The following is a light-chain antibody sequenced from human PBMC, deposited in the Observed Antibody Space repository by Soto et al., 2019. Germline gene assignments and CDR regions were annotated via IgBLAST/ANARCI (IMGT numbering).Light chain of an antibody. J-gene: IGKJ3*01. Sequence: DFPMTQSPPSLSASVGDRVTITCRASQGFSNYLAWYQQKPGKVPKLLISAASTLQSGVPSRFSGSGSGTDFTLTISSLQPEDVATYYCQKYDIAPFTFGPGTKVDIK. CDR3: QKYDIAPFT. CDR2: AAS. V-gene: IGKV1-27*01. CDR1: QGFSNY.